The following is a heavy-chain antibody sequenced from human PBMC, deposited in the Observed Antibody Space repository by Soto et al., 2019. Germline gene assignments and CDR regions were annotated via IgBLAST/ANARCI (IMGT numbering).Heavy chain of an antibody. CDR1: GGSLSGYY. V-gene: IGHV4-34*01. J-gene: IGHJ4*02. D-gene: IGHD5-12*01. CDR2: IKDGGRT. Sequence: QVQLQQWGAGLLKPSETLSLNCAVNGGSLSGYYWSWIRQPPGKGLEWIGEIKDGGRTNYSPSLKSVATISSDSANSHFSLSLYSVTAADTGVYYCARGQEGVVATHWDQGTLVTVSS. CDR3: ARGQEGVVATH.